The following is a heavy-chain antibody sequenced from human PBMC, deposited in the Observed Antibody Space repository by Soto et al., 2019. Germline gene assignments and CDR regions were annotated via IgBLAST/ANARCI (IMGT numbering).Heavy chain of an antibody. J-gene: IGHJ6*02. D-gene: IGHD2-15*01. Sequence: EVQLVETGGGLIQPGGSLRLSCAASGFTVSTNYMSWVRQAPGKGLEWLSVIYSGGSTFYADSVRGRFTISSDISNNTLYLPMNSLRAEDTAVYFCAREAYCSTGSCYEGAYYSYGMDVWGQGTTVTVSS. CDR1: GFTVSTNY. CDR2: IYSGGST. CDR3: AREAYCSTGSCYEGAYYSYGMDV. V-gene: IGHV3-53*02.